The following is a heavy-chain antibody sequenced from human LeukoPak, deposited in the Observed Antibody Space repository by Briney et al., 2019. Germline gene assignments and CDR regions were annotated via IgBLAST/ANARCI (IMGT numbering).Heavy chain of an antibody. CDR2: ISASDGSR. Sequence: GGSLRLSCVASGFTFSTYAMSWVRQAPGKGLEWVSVISASDGSRNYAASVKGRFTISRDDSKNTLYLQMNSLRAEDTAVYYCATDRGWRTSGYYLYYFEYWGQGTLVTFSS. V-gene: IGHV3-23*01. J-gene: IGHJ4*02. CDR1: GFTFSTYA. CDR3: ATDRGWRTSGYYLYYFEY. D-gene: IGHD3-3*01.